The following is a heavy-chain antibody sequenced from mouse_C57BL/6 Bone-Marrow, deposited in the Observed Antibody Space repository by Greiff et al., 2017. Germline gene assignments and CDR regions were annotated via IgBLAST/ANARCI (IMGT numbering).Heavy chain of an antibody. D-gene: IGHD2-2*01. V-gene: IGHV1-53*01. CDR3: AKMMVTTRGYFDY. CDR2: INPSNGGT. Sequence: VQLQQPGTELVKPGASVKLSCKASGYTFTSYWMHWVKQRPGQGLEWIGNINPSNGGTNYNEKFKSKATLTVDKSSSTAYMQLSSLTSEDSAVYYCAKMMVTTRGYFDYWGQGTTLTVSS. J-gene: IGHJ2*01. CDR1: GYTFTSYW.